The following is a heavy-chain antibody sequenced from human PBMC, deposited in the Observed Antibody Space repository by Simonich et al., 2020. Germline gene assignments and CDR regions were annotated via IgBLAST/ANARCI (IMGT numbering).Heavy chain of an antibody. Sequence: QLQLQESGPGLVKPSETLSLTCTVSGGSISSSGYYWGWIRQPPGKGLEWIGSIYYSGSTYYNPSLKGRVTISVDTSKNQFSLKLSSVTAADTAVYYCARQRVLMVYAIDYWGQGTLVTVSS. J-gene: IGHJ4*02. CDR2: IYYSGST. D-gene: IGHD2-8*01. CDR3: ARQRVLMVYAIDY. CDR1: GGSISSSGYY. V-gene: IGHV4-39*01.